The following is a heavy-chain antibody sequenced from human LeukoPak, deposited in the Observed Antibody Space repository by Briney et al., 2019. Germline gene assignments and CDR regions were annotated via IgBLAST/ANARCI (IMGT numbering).Heavy chain of an antibody. CDR2: TYYRSKWYN. CDR1: GDSVSNNSAV. Sequence: SPTLSLTCAISGDSVSNNSAVWNWLRQSPSRGLEWLGRTYYRSKWYNDYGASVKSRITVNPDTSKNQFSLQLNSVTPEDTAVYYCVRSQYWRFDDWGQGTLVTVSS. V-gene: IGHV6-1*01. J-gene: IGHJ4*02. D-gene: IGHD2-8*02. CDR3: VRSQYWRFDD.